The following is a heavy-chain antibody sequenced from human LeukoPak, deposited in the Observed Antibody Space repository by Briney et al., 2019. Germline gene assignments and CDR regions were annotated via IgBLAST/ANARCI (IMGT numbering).Heavy chain of an antibody. D-gene: IGHD3-16*02. V-gene: IGHV3-23*01. CDR3: AKDIQLST. CDR2: ISSSGGNT. J-gene: IGHJ3*01. CDR1: GFTFSDPA. Sequence: PGGSLRLSCAASGFTFSDPAMTWVRQVPGKGLEWVSLISSSGGNTYYADSVKGRFTISRDNSKNTLSLQMNSLRVEDTAIYYCAKDIQLSTWGLGTMVTVSS.